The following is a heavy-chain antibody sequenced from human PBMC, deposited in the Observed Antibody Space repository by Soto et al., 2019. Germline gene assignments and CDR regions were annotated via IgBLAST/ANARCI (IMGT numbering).Heavy chain of an antibody. CDR2: IYYSGST. Sequence: PSETLSLTCTVSGGSISSYYWSWIRQPPGKGLEWIGYIYYSGSTNYNPSLKSRVTISVDTSKNQFSLKLSSVTAADTGVYYCAGRYYDFWSGYYSPGAFDIWGQGTMVTVSS. CDR3: AGRYYDFWSGYYSPGAFDI. CDR1: GGSISSYY. J-gene: IGHJ3*02. V-gene: IGHV4-59*01. D-gene: IGHD3-3*01.